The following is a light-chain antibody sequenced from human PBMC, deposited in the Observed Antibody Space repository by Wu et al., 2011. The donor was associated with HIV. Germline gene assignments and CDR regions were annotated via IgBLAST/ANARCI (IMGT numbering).Light chain of an antibody. J-gene: IGKJ4*01. CDR2: GAS. Sequence: SCRASQSVRNYLAWYQQKPRARLPRLLIYGASSRATGIPDRFSGSGSGTDFTLTISRLEPEDFAVYYCQQYGSSPPVTFGGGTKVEIK. CDR3: QQYGSSPPVT. CDR1: QSVRNY. V-gene: IGKV3-20*01.